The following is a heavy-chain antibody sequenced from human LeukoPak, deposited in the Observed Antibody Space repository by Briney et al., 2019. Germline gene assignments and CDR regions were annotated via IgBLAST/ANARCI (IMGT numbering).Heavy chain of an antibody. D-gene: IGHD3-9*01. CDR3: AKDLSYGMDV. J-gene: IGHJ6*02. CDR2: LSGSGGST. Sequence: GGSLRLSCAASGFTSSSYAMSWVRQAPGKGLEWVSALSGSGGSTYYADSVKGRFTISRDNSKNTLYLQMNSLRAEDTAVYYCAKDLSYGMDVWGQGTTVTVPS. V-gene: IGHV3-23*01. CDR1: GFTSSSYA.